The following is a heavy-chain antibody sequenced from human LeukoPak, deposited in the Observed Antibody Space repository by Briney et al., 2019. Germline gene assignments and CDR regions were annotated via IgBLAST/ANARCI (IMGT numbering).Heavy chain of an antibody. Sequence: ASVKVSCKASGYTFTGYYMHWVRQAPGQGLEWMGWISPNSGGTNYAQKFQGRVTMTRDTSISTAYMELSRLRSDDTAVYYCARANPIVVVPAAVDYWGQGTLVTVSS. CDR3: ARANPIVVVPAAVDY. CDR1: GYTFTGYY. CDR2: ISPNSGGT. V-gene: IGHV1-2*02. J-gene: IGHJ4*02. D-gene: IGHD2-2*01.